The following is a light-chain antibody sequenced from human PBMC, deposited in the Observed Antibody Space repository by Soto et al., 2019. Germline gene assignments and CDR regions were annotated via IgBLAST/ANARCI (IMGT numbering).Light chain of an antibody. CDR2: EVN. CDR1: NSDVGGYNY. J-gene: IGLJ1*01. V-gene: IGLV2-8*01. Sequence: QSALTQPPSASGSPGQSVTISCTGTNSDVGGYNYVSWYQQYPGKAPKLIIYEVNERPSGVPDRFSGSKSANTASLTVSGLQTADEDDYYCSSYAASNWYVFGTGTQLTVL. CDR3: SSYAASNWYV.